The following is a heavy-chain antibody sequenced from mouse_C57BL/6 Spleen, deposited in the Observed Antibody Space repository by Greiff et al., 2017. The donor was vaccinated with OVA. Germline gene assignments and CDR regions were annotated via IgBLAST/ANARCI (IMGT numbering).Heavy chain of an antibody. CDR2: IYPGGGYT. CDR3: ARRTSGNYGVRDAMDY. D-gene: IGHD2-1*01. V-gene: IGHV1-63*01. J-gene: IGHJ4*01. Sequence: QVQLQQSGAELVRPGPSVKMSCKASGYTFTNYWIGWAKQRPGHGLEWIGDIYPGGGYTNYNEKFKGKATLTADKSSSTAYMQFSSLTSEDSAIYYCARRTSGNYGVRDAMDYWGQGTSVTVSS. CDR1: GYTFTNYW.